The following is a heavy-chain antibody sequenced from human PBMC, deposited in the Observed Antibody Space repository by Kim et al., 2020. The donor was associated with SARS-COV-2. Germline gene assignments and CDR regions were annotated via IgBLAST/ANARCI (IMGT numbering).Heavy chain of an antibody. CDR2: INKVGSER. Sequence: GGSLRLSCVVSGFTFNTYWMSWVRQAPGKGLVWVASINKVGSERQYVDAVKGRFTISRDNAKNSFYLQMDSLRVDDTAFYYCVRDGNGAGDCYPDYYFDFWGQGVLVPVSS. J-gene: IGHJ4*02. CDR1: GFTFNTYW. V-gene: IGHV3-7*01. CDR3: VRDGNGAGDCYPDYYFDF. D-gene: IGHD2-21*02.